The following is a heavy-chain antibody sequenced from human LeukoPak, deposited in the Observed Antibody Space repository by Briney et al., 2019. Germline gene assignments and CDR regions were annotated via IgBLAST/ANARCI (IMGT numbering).Heavy chain of an antibody. V-gene: IGHV1-2*02. CDR2: INPNSGGT. CDR1: GYTFTGYY. J-gene: IGHJ6*02. CDR3: ARLDIVVVPAAVDYYYGMDV. D-gene: IGHD2-2*03. Sequence: ASVKVSCKASGYTFTGYYMHWARQAPGQGLEWMGWINPNSGGTNYAQKFQGRVTMTRDTSISTAYMELSRLRSDDTAVYYCARLDIVVVPAAVDYYYGMDVWGQGTTVTVSS.